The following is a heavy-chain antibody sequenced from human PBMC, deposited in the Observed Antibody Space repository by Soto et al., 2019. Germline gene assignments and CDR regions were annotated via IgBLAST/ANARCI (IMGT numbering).Heavy chain of an antibody. CDR3: ARLGDSYYFDY. CDR1: GGSISSYY. Sequence: PSETLSLTCTVSGGSISSYYWSWIRQPPGKGLEWIGYIYYSGSTNYNPSLKSRVTISVDTSKNQFSLKLSSVTAEDTAVYYCARLGDSYYFDYWGQGILVTVSS. CDR2: IYYSGST. D-gene: IGHD2-21*02. V-gene: IGHV4-59*01. J-gene: IGHJ4*02.